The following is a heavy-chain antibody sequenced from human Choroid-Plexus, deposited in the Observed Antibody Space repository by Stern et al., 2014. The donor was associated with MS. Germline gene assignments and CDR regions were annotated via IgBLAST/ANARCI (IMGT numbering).Heavy chain of an antibody. J-gene: IGHJ5*02. CDR1: GFTFGSCA. CDR2: VAYDRSNK. CDR3: AKDRQYLTYFFDH. V-gene: IGHV3-30*18. D-gene: IGHD2/OR15-2a*01. Sequence: VQLVESGGGVVQPGRPLRLSCVASGFTFGSCAMHWVRQAPGKGLEWVAGVAYDRSNKYDADSVKGRFTISRDNSQNTLYMQMSSRRPEDTAVYYCAKDRQYLTYFFDHWGQGSLVTVSS.